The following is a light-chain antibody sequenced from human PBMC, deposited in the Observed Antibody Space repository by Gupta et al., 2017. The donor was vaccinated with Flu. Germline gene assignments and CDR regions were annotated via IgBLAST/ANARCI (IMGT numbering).Light chain of an antibody. J-gene: IGKJ4*01. V-gene: IGKV1-39*01. CDR2: TAS. CDR3: QQSYSTPVT. Sequence: DIRMTQSPSSLSASVGDRVTITCRASQSITNYLNWYQQKPGKAPNLLIYTASSLQSGVPSRFSGSGSGTDFTLTISSLQPEDFATYFCQQSYSTPVTFGGGTKVEIK. CDR1: QSITNY.